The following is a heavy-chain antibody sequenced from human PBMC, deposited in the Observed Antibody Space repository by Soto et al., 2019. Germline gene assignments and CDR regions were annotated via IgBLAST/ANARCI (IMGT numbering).Heavy chain of an antibody. J-gene: IGHJ4*02. CDR3: AREGAVRWYYYDSRGSFDY. CDR2: ISAYNGNT. CDR1: GYTFTSYG. D-gene: IGHD3-22*01. V-gene: IGHV1-18*01. Sequence: ASVKVSCKASGYTFTSYGISWVRQAPGQGLEWMGWISAYNGNTNYAQKLQGRVTMTTDTSTSTAYMELRSLRSDDTAVYYCAREGAVRWYYYDSRGSFDYWGQGTLVTVSS.